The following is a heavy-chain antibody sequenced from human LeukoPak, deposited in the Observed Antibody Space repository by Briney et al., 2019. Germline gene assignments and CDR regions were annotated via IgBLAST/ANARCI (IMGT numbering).Heavy chain of an antibody. J-gene: IGHJ4*02. CDR2: INHSGST. V-gene: IGHV4-34*01. Sequence: SETLSLTCAVYGGSFSGYCWSWMRQPPGKGLEWIGEINHSGSTNYNPSLKSRVTISVDTSKNQFSLKLSSVTAADTAVCYCARIAAAGTGDWGQGTLVTVSS. D-gene: IGHD6-13*01. CDR3: ARIAAAGTGD. CDR1: GGSFSGYC.